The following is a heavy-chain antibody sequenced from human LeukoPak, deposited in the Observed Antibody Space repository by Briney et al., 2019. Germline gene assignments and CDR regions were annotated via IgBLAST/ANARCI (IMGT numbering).Heavy chain of an antibody. CDR3: ASTPKYCSSTSCYPLDY. CDR2: INPNSGGT. V-gene: IGHV1-2*02. Sequence: ASVKVSCKASGYTFTGYYMHWVRQAPGQGLEWMGWINPNSGGTDYAQKFQGRVTMTRDTSISTAYMELSRLRSDDTAVYYCASTPKYCSSTSCYPLDYWGQGTLVTVSS. CDR1: GYTFTGYY. D-gene: IGHD2-2*01. J-gene: IGHJ4*02.